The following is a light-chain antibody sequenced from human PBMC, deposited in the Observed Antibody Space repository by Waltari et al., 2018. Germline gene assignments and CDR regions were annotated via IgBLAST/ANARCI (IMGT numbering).Light chain of an antibody. CDR2: RND. J-gene: IGLJ2*01. V-gene: IGLV1-44*01. CDR3: ASWDDSLNGRWE. CDR1: THKLGRNT. Sequence: QPVLTAPPSASGAPAPRVTHPCSVSTHKLGRNTVNRSPPVPGTTPKLLIDRNDQRPSGVPDRFSGSKSGTSASLAISGLRSDDEADYFCASWDDSLNGRWEFGGGTKVTVI.